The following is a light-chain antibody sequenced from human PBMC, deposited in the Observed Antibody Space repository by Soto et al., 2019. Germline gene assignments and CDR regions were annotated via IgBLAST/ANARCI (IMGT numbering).Light chain of an antibody. V-gene: IGLV2-14*01. CDR3: ASYTTSSTYV. CDR2: DVR. CDR1: SSDVGGYSY. J-gene: IGLJ1*01. Sequence: QSLLTQPAPVSESPGQSIAIPCTGTSSDVGGYSYVSWYQQQPGKAPKLMISDVRNRPSGVSDRFSGSKSGDTASLTISGLQAEDEADYYCASYTTSSTYVFGTGTKVTVL.